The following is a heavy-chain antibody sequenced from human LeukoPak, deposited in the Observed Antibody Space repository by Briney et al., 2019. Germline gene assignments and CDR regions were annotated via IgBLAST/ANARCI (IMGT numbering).Heavy chain of an antibody. J-gene: IGHJ4*02. D-gene: IGHD3-10*01. CDR2: IKSKTDGGTT. V-gene: IGHV3-15*01. CDR3: TTSPLLWFGELLYFDY. Sequence: PGGSLRLSCAASGFTFSSYSMNWVRQAPGKGLEWVGRIKSKTDGGTTDYAAPVKGRFTISRDDSKNTLYLQMNSLKTEDTAVYYCTTSPLLWFGELLYFDYWGQGTLVTVSS. CDR1: GFTFSSYS.